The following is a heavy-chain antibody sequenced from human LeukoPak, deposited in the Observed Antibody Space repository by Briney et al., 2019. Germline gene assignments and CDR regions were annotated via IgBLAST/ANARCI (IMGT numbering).Heavy chain of an antibody. Sequence: GGSLRLSCAASGFTFSSYAMSWVRQAPGKGLEWVSAISGSGGSTYYADSVKGRFTISRDNSKNTLYLQMNSPRAEDTAVYYCAKDSSGWYLVHDYWGQGTLVTVSS. CDR3: AKDSSGWYLVHDY. CDR1: GFTFSSYA. V-gene: IGHV3-23*01. CDR2: ISGSGGST. J-gene: IGHJ4*02. D-gene: IGHD6-19*01.